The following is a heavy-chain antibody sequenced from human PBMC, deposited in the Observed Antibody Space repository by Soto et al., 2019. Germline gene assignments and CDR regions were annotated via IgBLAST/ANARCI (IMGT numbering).Heavy chain of an antibody. D-gene: IGHD3-22*01. V-gene: IGHV4-30-4*01. CDR1: GGSFCSGDYY. J-gene: IGHJ4*02. Sequence: QVQLQESGPGLVKPSQTLSLTCTVSGGSFCSGDYYWSWIRQPPGKGLEWIGYIYYSGSTYYNPSLTRRVTIAVDTSKNQFSLKLSSVTAADTAVYYCARGVYYDSSGFDYWGQGTLVTVSS. CDR2: IYYSGST. CDR3: ARGVYYDSSGFDY.